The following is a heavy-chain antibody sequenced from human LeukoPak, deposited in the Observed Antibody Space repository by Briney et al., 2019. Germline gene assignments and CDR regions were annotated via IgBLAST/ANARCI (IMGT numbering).Heavy chain of an antibody. CDR1: VYTFTPSD. CDR3: ARARGGGTSFNIDY. V-gene: IGHV1-2*02. CDR2: INPNKGDT. J-gene: IGHJ4*02. D-gene: IGHD1-14*01. Sequence: GAPVKVSCTPSVYTFTPSDIYCVRQAPGHGLEGMAWINPNKGDTNYAQKFQGRVTVTRDMSISTAYMELSSLRSDDTAVYYCARARGGGTSFNIDYWGQGTLGTGSS.